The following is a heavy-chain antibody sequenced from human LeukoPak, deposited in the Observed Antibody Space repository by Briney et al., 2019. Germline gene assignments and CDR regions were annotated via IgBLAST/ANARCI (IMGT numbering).Heavy chain of an antibody. D-gene: IGHD6-13*01. CDR3: ARVDSSWYEDY. CDR1: GGSISSYY. Sequence: PSETLSLTCTVSGGSISSYYWSWIRQPPGKGLEWIGYIYYSGSTNYNPSLKSRVTISVDTSKNQSSLKLSSVTAADTAVYYCARVDSSWYEDYWGQGTLVTVSS. J-gene: IGHJ4*02. V-gene: IGHV4-59*01. CDR2: IYYSGST.